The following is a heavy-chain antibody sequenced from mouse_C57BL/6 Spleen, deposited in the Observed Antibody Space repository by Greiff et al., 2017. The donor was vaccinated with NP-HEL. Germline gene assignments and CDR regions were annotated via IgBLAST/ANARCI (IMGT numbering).Heavy chain of an antibody. V-gene: IGHV1-64*01. CDR1: GYTFTSYW. J-gene: IGHJ2*01. D-gene: IGHD1-1*01. Sequence: VQLQQPGAELVKPGASVKLSCKASGYTFTSYWMHWVKQRPGQGLEWIGMIHPNSGSTNYTEKFKRKATLTVDKSSSTAYMQLSSLTSEDSAVYYCARGIHYYGSRHFDYWGQGTTLTVSS. CDR2: IHPNSGST. CDR3: ARGIHYYGSRHFDY.